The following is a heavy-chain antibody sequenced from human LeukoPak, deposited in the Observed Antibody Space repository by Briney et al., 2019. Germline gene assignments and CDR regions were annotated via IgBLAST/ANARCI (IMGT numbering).Heavy chain of an antibody. CDR2: ISSSGSTI. Sequence: GRSLRLSCAASGFTFSDYYMSWIRQAPGKGLEWVSYISSSGSTIYYADSVKGRFTISRDNSKNTLYLQMNSLRAEDTAVYYCAKDYYDSSGYSGMDVWGQGTTVTVSS. D-gene: IGHD3-22*01. CDR3: AKDYYDSSGYSGMDV. V-gene: IGHV3-11*01. J-gene: IGHJ6*02. CDR1: GFTFSDYY.